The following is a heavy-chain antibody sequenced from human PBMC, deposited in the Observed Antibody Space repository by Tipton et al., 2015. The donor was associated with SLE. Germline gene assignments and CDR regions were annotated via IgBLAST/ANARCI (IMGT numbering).Heavy chain of an antibody. Sequence: SLRLSCAASGFTFSDYYMSWIRQAPGKGLEWVSYISSSGSTIYYADSVKGRFTISRDNAKNSLYLQMNSLRAEDTAVYYCARDVRGYSGYDSPDYGMDVWGQGTTVTVSS. V-gene: IGHV3-11*01. D-gene: IGHD5-12*01. CDR1: GFTFSDYY. CDR2: ISSSGSTI. CDR3: ARDVRGYSGYDSPDYGMDV. J-gene: IGHJ6*02.